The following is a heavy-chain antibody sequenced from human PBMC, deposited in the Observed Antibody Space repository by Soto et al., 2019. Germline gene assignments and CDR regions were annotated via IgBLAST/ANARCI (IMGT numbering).Heavy chain of an antibody. V-gene: IGHV1-18*04. D-gene: IGHD3-16*01. CDR2: ISAYNGDT. J-gene: IGHJ4*02. CDR1: GYTIRIYG. Sequence: VPVKVYCKAAGYTIRIYGTSWGRQEPGQGLEWVGWISAYNGDTHYAPKFQDRISLTTETSTDTAYMELRSLRIDDTAVYYCARDWRRYYDNGGLIWIYWGQESLVTVSS. CDR3: ARDWRRYYDNGGLIWIY.